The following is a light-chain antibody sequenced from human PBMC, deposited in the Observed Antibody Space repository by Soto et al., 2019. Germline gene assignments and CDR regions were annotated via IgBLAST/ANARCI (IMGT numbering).Light chain of an antibody. CDR2: DAS. CDR1: QSVSSY. Sequence: EIVLTQSPATLSLSPGERATLSCRASQSVSSYFAWYQQKPGQAPRLLIYDASNRATGIPARFIGSGSGTDLTLTISSLEPEDFAVYYCQQRSNWPITFGQGTRLEIK. J-gene: IGKJ5*01. V-gene: IGKV3-11*01. CDR3: QQRSNWPIT.